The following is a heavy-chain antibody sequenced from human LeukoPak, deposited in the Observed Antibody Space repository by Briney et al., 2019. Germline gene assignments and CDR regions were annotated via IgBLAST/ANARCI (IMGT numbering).Heavy chain of an antibody. CDR1: GFTFSSYE. Sequence: PGGSLRLSCAASGFTFSSYEMNWVRQAPGKGLEWVSSISGSGGTYYADSVKGRFTISRDNSKNTLYLQMNSLRAEDTAVYYCAKEWIKEGGQGTLVTVSS. J-gene: IGHJ4*02. CDR3: AKEWIKE. D-gene: IGHD5-12*01. V-gene: IGHV3-23*01. CDR2: ISGSGGT.